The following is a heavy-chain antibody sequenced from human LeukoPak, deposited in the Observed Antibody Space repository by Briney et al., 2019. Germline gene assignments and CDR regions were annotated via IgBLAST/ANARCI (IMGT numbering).Heavy chain of an antibody. CDR3: AKDSGYDSYFDY. CDR2: ISYDGSNN. Sequence: GGSLRLSCTASGFTFSSYNMNWVRQAPGKGLEWVAVISYDGSNNYYADSVKGRFTISRDNSKNTLYLQMNSLRAEDTAVYYCAKDSGYDSYFDYWGQGTLVPVSS. D-gene: IGHD5-12*01. J-gene: IGHJ4*02. CDR1: GFTFSSYN. V-gene: IGHV3-30*18.